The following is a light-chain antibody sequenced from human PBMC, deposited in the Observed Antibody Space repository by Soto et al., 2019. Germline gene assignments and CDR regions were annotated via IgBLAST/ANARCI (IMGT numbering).Light chain of an antibody. CDR2: EVT. V-gene: IGLV2-8*01. Sequence: QSALTQPPSASGSPGQSVTISCTGTSSDVGAYDYVSWHQQHPGKAPKVLIYEVTKRPSGVPDRFSGSKSGNTASLTVSGLQAEDEADYYCSSYAAMRVVFGGGTKLTVL. J-gene: IGLJ2*01. CDR3: SSYAAMRVV. CDR1: SSDVGAYDY.